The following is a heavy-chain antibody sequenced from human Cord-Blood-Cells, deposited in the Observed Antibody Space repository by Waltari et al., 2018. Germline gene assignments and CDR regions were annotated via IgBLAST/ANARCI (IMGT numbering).Heavy chain of an antibody. CDR2: INPNSCCT. Sequence: QVQLVQSGAEVKKPGASVKVSCKASGYTFTGYYMHWVRQAPGQGLEVMGWINPNSCCTIYAQSFQGRVTMTRYTSITTAYMELSRLRSDDTAVYYCARVPPGDQVEYWGQGTLVTVSS. V-gene: IGHV1-2*02. CDR3: ARVPPGDQVEY. D-gene: IGHD7-27*01. J-gene: IGHJ4*02. CDR1: GYTFTGYY.